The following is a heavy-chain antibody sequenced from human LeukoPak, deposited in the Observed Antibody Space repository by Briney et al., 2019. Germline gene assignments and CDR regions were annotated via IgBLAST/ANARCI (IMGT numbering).Heavy chain of an antibody. J-gene: IGHJ4*02. V-gene: IGHV3-30*04. CDR2: ISYDGSNK. CDR1: GFTFSSYS. CDR3: ARDIAFDGTRPPDY. D-gene: IGHD3-3*02. Sequence: PGRSLRLSCAASGFTFSSYSMHWVRQAPGKGLEWVTVISYDGSNKYYADSVKGRFTISRDNSKNTLYLQMNSLRAEDTAVYYCARDIAFDGTRPPDYWGQGTLVTVSS.